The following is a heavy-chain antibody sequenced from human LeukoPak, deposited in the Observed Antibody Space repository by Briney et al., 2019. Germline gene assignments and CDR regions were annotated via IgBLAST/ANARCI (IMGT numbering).Heavy chain of an antibody. CDR3: ARERVGANYYYYYYMDV. CDR1: GGTFSSYA. Sequence: GASVKLSCKASGGTFSSYAISWVRQAPGQGLEWMGRIIPIFGTANYAQKFQGRVTITTDESTSTAYMELSSLRSEDTAVYYCARERVGANYYYYYYMDVWGKGTTVTVSS. CDR2: IIPIFGTA. V-gene: IGHV1-69*05. D-gene: IGHD3-3*01. J-gene: IGHJ6*03.